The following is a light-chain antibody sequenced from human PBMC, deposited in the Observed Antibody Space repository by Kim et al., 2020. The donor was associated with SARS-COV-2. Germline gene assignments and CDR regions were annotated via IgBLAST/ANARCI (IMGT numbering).Light chain of an antibody. V-gene: IGKV3-15*01. CDR3: QQFNNWPLT. J-gene: IGKJ1*01. CDR1: QSVCNN. Sequence: SPEEKAARTCRASQSVCNNLAWHQHKRRHAPRLLIYGASTRATGIPDRFSASGSGTEFTLPISSLQSEDFAVYYCQQFNNWPLTFGQGTRVDIK. CDR2: GAS.